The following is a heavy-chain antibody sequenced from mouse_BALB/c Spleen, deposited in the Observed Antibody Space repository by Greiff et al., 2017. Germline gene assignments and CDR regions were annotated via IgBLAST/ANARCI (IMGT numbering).Heavy chain of an antibody. CDR1: GFNIKDTY. V-gene: IGHV14-3*02. CDR3: ALITTVVATKGFDY. CDR2: IDPANGNT. D-gene: IGHD1-1*01. Sequence: VQLQQSGAELVKPGASVKLSCTASGFNIKDTYMHWVKQRPEQGLEWIGRIDPANGNTKYDPKFQGKATITADPSSNTAYLQLSSLTSEDTAVYYCALITTVVATKGFDYWGQGTTLTVSS. J-gene: IGHJ2*01.